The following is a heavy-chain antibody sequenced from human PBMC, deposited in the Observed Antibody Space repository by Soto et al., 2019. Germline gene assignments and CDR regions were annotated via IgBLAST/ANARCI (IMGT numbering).Heavy chain of an antibody. CDR3: ARDPFGGVAADAFDI. CDR2: IWYDGSNK. D-gene: IGHD6-13*01. V-gene: IGHV3-33*01. J-gene: IGHJ3*02. Sequence: QVQLVESGGGVVQPGRSLRLSCAASGFTFSSYGMHWVRQAPGRGLEWVAVIWYDGSNKYYADSVKGRFTISRDNSKNTLYLQMNCLRAEDTAVYYCARDPFGGVAADAFDIWGQGTMVTVSS. CDR1: GFTFSSYG.